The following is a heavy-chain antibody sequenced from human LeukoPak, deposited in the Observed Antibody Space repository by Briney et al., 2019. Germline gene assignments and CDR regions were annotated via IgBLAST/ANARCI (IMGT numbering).Heavy chain of an antibody. J-gene: IGHJ4*02. CDR2: INPNSGGT. CDR1: GYTFTGYY. CDR3: ARDGLYDFWSGYSDY. V-gene: IGHV1-2*02. Sequence: ASAKVSYKASGYTFTGYYMHWVRQAPGQGLEWMGWINPNSGGTNYAQKFQGRVTMTRDTSISTAYMELSRLRSDDTAVYYCARDGLYDFWSGYSDYWGQGTLVTVSS. D-gene: IGHD3-3*01.